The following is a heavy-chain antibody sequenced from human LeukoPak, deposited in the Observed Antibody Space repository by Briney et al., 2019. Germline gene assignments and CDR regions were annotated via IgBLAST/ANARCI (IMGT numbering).Heavy chain of an antibody. D-gene: IGHD2-21*01. V-gene: IGHV3-21*01. J-gene: IGHJ4*02. CDR3: ARERFCGGDCSILDY. CDR2: ISSSSSYI. CDR1: GFTFSSYS. Sequence: GGSLRLSCAASGFTFSSYSMNWVRQAPGKGLEWVSSISSSSSYIYYADSVKGRFTISRDNAKNSLYLQMNSLRAEGTAVYYCARERFCGGDCSILDYWGQGTLVTVSS.